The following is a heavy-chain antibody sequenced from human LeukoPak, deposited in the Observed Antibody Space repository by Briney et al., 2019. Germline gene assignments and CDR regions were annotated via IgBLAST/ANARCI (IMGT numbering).Heavy chain of an antibody. CDR1: GGSISSYY. V-gene: IGHV4-59*01. D-gene: IGHD1-1*01. Sequence: SETLSLTCTVSGGSISSYYWSWIRQPPGKGLEWIGYIYYSGSTNYNPSLKSRVTISVDTSKNQFSLKLSSVTAADTAVYYCARRLVAGTGYFDYWGQGTLVTVSS. CDR3: ARRLVAGTGYFDY. CDR2: IYYSGST. J-gene: IGHJ4*02.